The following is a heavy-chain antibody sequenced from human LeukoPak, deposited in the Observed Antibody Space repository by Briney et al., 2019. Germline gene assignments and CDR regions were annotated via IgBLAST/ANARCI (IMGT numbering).Heavy chain of an antibody. J-gene: IGHJ4*02. D-gene: IGHD2-15*01. Sequence: GGSLRLSCAASGFTFSSYEMNWVRQAPGKGLEWVSSISSSSSYIYYADSVKGRFTISRDNAKNSLYLQMNSLRAEDTAVYYCARDYCSGGSCLSSWGQGTLVTVSS. CDR1: GFTFSSYE. V-gene: IGHV3-21*01. CDR2: ISSSSSYI. CDR3: ARDYCSGGSCLSS.